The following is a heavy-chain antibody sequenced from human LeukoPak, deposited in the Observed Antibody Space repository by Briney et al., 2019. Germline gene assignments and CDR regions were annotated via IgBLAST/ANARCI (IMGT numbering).Heavy chain of an antibody. Sequence: PSQTLSLTCTVSGGSISSGSYYWSWIRQPAGKGLEWIGRIYTSGSTNYNPSLKSRVTISVDTSKNQFSLKLSSVTAADTAVYYCARHRAVTNDIDYWGQGTLVTVSS. CDR2: IYTSGST. CDR1: GGSISSGSYY. J-gene: IGHJ4*02. CDR3: ARHRAVTNDIDY. D-gene: IGHD4-17*01. V-gene: IGHV4-61*02.